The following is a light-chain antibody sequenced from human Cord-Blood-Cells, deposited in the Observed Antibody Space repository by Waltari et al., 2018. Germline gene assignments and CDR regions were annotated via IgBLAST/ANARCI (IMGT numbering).Light chain of an antibody. V-gene: IGLV1-44*01. CDR3: AAWDDSLNGFYV. J-gene: IGLJ1*01. CDR2: SNN. CDR1: RSNIGSNT. Sequence: QSVLTQPPSASGTPGQRVTIPCSGSRSNIGSNTVNCYQQLPGTAPKLLIYSNNQRPSGVPDRFSGSKSGTSASLAISGLQSEDEADYYCAAWDDSLNGFYVFGTGTKVTVL.